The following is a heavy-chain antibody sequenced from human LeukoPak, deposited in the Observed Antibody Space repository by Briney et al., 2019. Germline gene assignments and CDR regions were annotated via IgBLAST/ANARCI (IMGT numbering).Heavy chain of an antibody. CDR3: ARGELTYYYDSSGSINLLLGY. J-gene: IGHJ4*02. CDR2: IIPIFGTA. D-gene: IGHD3-22*01. CDR1: GGTFSSYA. V-gene: IGHV1-69*06. Sequence: ASVKVSCKASGGTFSSYAISWVRQAPGQGLEWMGGIIPIFGTANYAQKFQGRVTITADKSTSTAYMELSSLRSEDTAVYYCARGELTYYYDSSGSINLLLGYWGQGTLVTVSS.